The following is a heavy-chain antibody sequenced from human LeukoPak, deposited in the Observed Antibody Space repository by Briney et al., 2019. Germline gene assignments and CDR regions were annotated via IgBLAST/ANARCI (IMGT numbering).Heavy chain of an antibody. Sequence: GGFLRLSCAASGYTFSDHYIDWVRQAPGKGLEWVGHTRNKANNYATEYAASVKGRFTISRDDSRNSVYLQMNSLKTEDTAVYYCARDAQSAGLDVWGQGTTVTVSS. D-gene: IGHD3-10*01. CDR3: ARDAQSAGLDV. CDR2: TRNKANNYAT. J-gene: IGHJ6*02. V-gene: IGHV3-72*01. CDR1: GYTFSDHY.